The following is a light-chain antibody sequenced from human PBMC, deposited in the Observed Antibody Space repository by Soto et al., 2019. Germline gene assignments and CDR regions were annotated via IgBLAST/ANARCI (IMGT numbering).Light chain of an antibody. V-gene: IGKV3-20*01. CDR3: QQYGSSPRT. Sequence: ILFTHSPGTLSLSPGERATLSCRASQSVSSSYLAWYQQKPGQAPRLLIYGASSRATGIPDRFSGSGSGTDFTLTISRLEPEDFAVYYCQQYGSSPRTFGQGTKVDIK. CDR1: QSVSSSY. CDR2: GAS. J-gene: IGKJ1*01.